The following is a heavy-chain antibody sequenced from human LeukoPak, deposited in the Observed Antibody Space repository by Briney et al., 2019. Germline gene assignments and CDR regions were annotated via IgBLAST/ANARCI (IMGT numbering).Heavy chain of an antibody. CDR1: GFTFSSYA. CDR2: ISYDGSNK. J-gene: IGHJ6*02. CDR3: AKAVAGIEPGSYYYGMDV. D-gene: IGHD6-19*01. Sequence: PGGSLRLSCAASGFTFSSYAMHWVRQAPCKGLEWVALISYDGSNKYYADSVKGRFTISRDNSKNTLYLQMNSLRAEDTAVYYCAKAVAGIEPGSYYYGMDVWGQGTTVTVSS. V-gene: IGHV3-30-3*01.